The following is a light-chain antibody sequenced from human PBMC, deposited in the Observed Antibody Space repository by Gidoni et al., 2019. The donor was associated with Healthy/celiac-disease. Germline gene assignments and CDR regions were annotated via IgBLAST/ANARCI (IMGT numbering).Light chain of an antibody. Sequence: DIQMTQSPSSLSASVGDRVTITCRASQSISSYLNWYQQKPGKAPKLLIYAASSLQSGVPSRLSGSGSGTDFTLTISSLQPEDFATYYCQQSYSTPPITFGQETRLEIK. V-gene: IGKV1-39*01. CDR2: AAS. CDR3: QQSYSTPPIT. CDR1: QSISSY. J-gene: IGKJ5*01.